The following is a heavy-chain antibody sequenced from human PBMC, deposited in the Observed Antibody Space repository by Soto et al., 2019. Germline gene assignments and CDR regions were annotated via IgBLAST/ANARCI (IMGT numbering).Heavy chain of an antibody. CDR3: ARDTDTDYYYYGMDV. CDR2: IRAYNGNT. V-gene: IGHV1-18*04. J-gene: IGHJ6*02. D-gene: IGHD5-18*01. Sequence: GSGKASDSTVTNYGNSWVAQAPGQGLEWMGWIRAYNGNTNYAQKLQGRVTMTTDPSTSTAYMELRSLRSDDTAVYYCARDTDTDYYYYGMDVWGQGTTVTVSS. CDR1: DSTVTNYG.